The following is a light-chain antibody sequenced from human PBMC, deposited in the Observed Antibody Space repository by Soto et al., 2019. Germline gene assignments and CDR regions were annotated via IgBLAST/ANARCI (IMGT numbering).Light chain of an antibody. Sequence: DIQITQSPSSLSASVGDRVTITCRASQSVGTYLSWYQQKQGKAPKLLINVASTLQSGVPSRFSGSGSGTDFTLAISNLQPYDCATYYGQQSSSTPQTFGGGNRLEIK. CDR3: QQSSSTPQT. J-gene: IGKJ4*01. V-gene: IGKV1-39*01. CDR1: QSVGTY. CDR2: VAS.